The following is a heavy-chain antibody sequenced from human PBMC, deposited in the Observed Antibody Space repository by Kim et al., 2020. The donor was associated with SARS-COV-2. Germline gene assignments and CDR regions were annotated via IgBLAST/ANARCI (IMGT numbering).Heavy chain of an antibody. CDR1: GGSISSYY. CDR3: ARDQYSSGWPGFDYYYYMDV. CDR2: IYYSGST. V-gene: IGHV4-59*01. Sequence: SETLSLTCTVSGGSISSYYWSWIRQPPGKGLEWIGYIYYSGSTNYNPSLKSRVTISVDTSKNQFSLKLSSVTAADTAVYYCARDQYSSGWPGFDYYYYMDVWGKGTTVTVSS. J-gene: IGHJ6*03. D-gene: IGHD6-19*01.